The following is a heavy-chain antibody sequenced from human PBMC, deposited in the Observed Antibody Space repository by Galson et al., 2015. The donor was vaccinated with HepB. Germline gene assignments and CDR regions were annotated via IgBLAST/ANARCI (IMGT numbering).Heavy chain of an antibody. Sequence: SLRLSCAASGFTFSNYAMSWVRQAPGKGLEWVSAISDSGGSTYYADSVKGRFTISRDDSKNTLYLQMNSLRAEDTAVYYCAKSPYRDGQQLGAGDYWGQGTLVTVSS. CDR3: AKSPYRDGQQLGAGDY. D-gene: IGHD6-13*01. CDR2: ISDSGGST. J-gene: IGHJ4*02. CDR1: GFTFSNYA. V-gene: IGHV3-23*01.